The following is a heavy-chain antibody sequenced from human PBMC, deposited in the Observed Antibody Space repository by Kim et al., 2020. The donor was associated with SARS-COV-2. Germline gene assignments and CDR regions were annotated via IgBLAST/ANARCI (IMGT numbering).Heavy chain of an antibody. CDR2: ISIFNGYT. CDR1: VYSFTSYG. Sequence: ASVKVSCKASVYSFTSYGISWARQAPGQGLEWMGWISIFNGYTHYAQKFQDRVTMTMEIFTSTAYMEVTTLTSDDTAIYYCARRVADSQFFYMDVWGRGTTVTVSS. J-gene: IGHJ6*03. D-gene: IGHD2-15*01. V-gene: IGHV1-18*01. CDR3: ARRVADSQFFYMDV.